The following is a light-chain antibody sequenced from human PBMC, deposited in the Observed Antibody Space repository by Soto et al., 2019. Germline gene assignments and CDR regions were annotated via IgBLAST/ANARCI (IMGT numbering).Light chain of an antibody. V-gene: IGLV1-44*01. CDR1: RSNIGSNT. Sequence: QSVLTQPPSVSGTPGQRVTVSCSGGRSNIGSNTVHWYQQLPGAAPKLLIYRDNQRPSGVPDRFAASKSGTSASLAISGLQSEDEGDYYCAAWDDSHNVRYVFGTGTKVTVL. CDR3: AAWDDSHNVRYV. J-gene: IGLJ1*01. CDR2: RDN.